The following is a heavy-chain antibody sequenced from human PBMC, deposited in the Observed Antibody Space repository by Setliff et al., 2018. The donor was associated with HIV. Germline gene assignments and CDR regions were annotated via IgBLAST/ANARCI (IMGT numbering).Heavy chain of an antibody. Sequence: GESLKISCKGSGYSFSSYWIGWVRQMPGKGLEWMGIIYPGDSDTRYSPSFQGQVTISADKSISTAYLQCSSLKASDTAMYDCARPRGNDYAGSGFDNWGQGTLVTVSS. CDR2: IYPGDSDT. CDR1: GYSFSSYW. J-gene: IGHJ4*02. CDR3: ARPRGNDYAGSGFDN. V-gene: IGHV5-51*01. D-gene: IGHD2-2*01.